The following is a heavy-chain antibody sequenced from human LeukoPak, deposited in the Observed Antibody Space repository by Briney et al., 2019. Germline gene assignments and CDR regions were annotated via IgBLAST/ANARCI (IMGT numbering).Heavy chain of an antibody. CDR3: ARQSTERYYYYGMDV. V-gene: IGHV5-51*01. CDR2: IYPGDSDT. J-gene: IGHJ6*02. CDR1: GYSFTSYW. Sequence: GESLKISCKGSGYSFTSYWIGWVRQMPGKGLEWMGIIYPGDSDTRYSPSFQGQVTISADKSISTAYLQWSSLKASDIAMYYCARQSTERYYYYGMDVWGQGTTVTVSS. D-gene: IGHD5/OR15-5a*01.